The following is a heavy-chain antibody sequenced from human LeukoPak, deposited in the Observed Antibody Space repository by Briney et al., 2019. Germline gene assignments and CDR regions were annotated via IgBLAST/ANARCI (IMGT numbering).Heavy chain of an antibody. J-gene: IGHJ5*02. Sequence: GGSLRLSCAASGFDLSTYEMNWVRQAPGKGLEWIADITISGHTKNYADSVKGRFTISRDDARTSLYLQMNSLRVEDTGVYYCARGDPHADLWGQGTLVTVSS. V-gene: IGHV3-48*03. CDR2: ITISGHTK. CDR3: ARGDPHADL. CDR1: GFDLSTYE.